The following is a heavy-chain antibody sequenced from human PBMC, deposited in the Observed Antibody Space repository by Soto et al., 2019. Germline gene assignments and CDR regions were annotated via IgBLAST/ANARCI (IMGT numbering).Heavy chain of an antibody. J-gene: IGHJ5*02. V-gene: IGHV4-59*01. Sequence: SETLSLTCTVSGGSISSYYWSWIRQPPGKGLEWIGYIYYSGSTNYNPSLKSRVTISVDTSKNQFSLKLSSVTAADTAVYYCARDQGSGWYSWFDPWGQGTLVTVSS. CDR1: GGSISSYY. CDR3: ARDQGSGWYSWFDP. D-gene: IGHD6-19*01. CDR2: IYYSGST.